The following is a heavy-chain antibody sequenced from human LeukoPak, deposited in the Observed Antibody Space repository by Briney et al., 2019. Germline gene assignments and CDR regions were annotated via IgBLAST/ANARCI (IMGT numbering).Heavy chain of an antibody. J-gene: IGHJ4*02. D-gene: IGHD3/OR15-3a*01. V-gene: IGHV4-39*01. CDR1: GGSISSSGYY. CDR3: ARRRAPGTGFFDY. CDR2: VYYSGTT. Sequence: PSETLSLTCTVSGGSISSSGYYWAWVRQPPGKGLEWIGNVYYSGTTDYNPSLESRVTIFVDTSKSQFSLRVRSVTAADTAVYYRARRRAPGTGFFDYWGQGALVTVSS.